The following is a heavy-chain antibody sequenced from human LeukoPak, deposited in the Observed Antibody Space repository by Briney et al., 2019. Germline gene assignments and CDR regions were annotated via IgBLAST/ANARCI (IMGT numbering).Heavy chain of an antibody. V-gene: IGHV1-69*05. CDR2: IIPIFGTA. CDR3: ARGVGYNYGLYYQYGMDV. D-gene: IGHD5-18*01. CDR1: GGTFSSYA. J-gene: IGHJ6*02. Sequence: SVKVSCKASGGTFSSYAISWVRQAPGQGLEWMGGIIPIFGTANYAQKFQGRVTITTDESTSTAYMELSSLRSEDTAVYYCARGVGYNYGLYYQYGMDVWGQGTTVTVSS.